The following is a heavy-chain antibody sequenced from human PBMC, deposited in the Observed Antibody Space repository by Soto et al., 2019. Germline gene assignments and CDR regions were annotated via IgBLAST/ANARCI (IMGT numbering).Heavy chain of an antibody. CDR1: GGSISSDY. CDR2: IYYSGST. CDR3: ARHRTYYDFWSGYYLDY. J-gene: IGHJ4*02. V-gene: IGHV4-59*08. Sequence: SETLSLTCTVSGGSISSDYWSWIRQPAGKGLEWIGYIYYSGSTNYNPSLKSRVTISVDTSKNQFSLKLSSVTAADTAVYYCARHRTYYDFWSGYYLDYWGQGTLVTVSS. D-gene: IGHD3-3*01.